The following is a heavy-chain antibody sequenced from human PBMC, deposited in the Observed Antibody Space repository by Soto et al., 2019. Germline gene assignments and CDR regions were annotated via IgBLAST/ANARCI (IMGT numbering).Heavy chain of an antibody. Sequence: TLSLTCAVSGGSVSIGGYSWSWIRQPPGKGLEWIGYIYHSGSPYSNPSLKSRVTISVDRSKNQFSLKLSSVTAADTAVYYGARGQVVAAQHWGKGTLVTVSS. CDR1: GGSVSIGGYS. CDR3: ARGQVVAAQH. D-gene: IGHD2-15*01. V-gene: IGHV4-30-2*01. J-gene: IGHJ4*02. CDR2: IYHSGSP.